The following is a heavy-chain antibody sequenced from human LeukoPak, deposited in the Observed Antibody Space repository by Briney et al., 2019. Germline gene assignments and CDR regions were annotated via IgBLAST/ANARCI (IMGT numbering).Heavy chain of an antibody. D-gene: IGHD6-19*01. Sequence: GGSLRLSCAASGFTFSRDYIHWVRQAPGKGLEYVSAISSNGGKTHYTNSVKGRFTISRDNSKNTVYLQMGSLRAEDTAVYYCARIEEGSGWFPFDYWGQGTLVTVSS. CDR3: ARIEEGSGWFPFDY. J-gene: IGHJ4*02. V-gene: IGHV3-64*01. CDR2: ISSNGGKT. CDR1: GFTFSRDY.